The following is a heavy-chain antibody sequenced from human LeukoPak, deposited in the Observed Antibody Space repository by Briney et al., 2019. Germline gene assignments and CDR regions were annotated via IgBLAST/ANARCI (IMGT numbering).Heavy chain of an antibody. D-gene: IGHD6-6*01. CDR3: ARVHSNSSSLLDY. Sequence: SETLSLTCAVYGGSFSGYYWSWIRQPPGKGLEWIGEINHSGSTNYNPSLKSRVTISVDTSKNQFSLKLSSVTAADTAVYYCARVHSNSSSLLDYWGQGTLVTVSS. J-gene: IGHJ4*02. V-gene: IGHV4-34*01. CDR2: INHSGST. CDR1: GGSFSGYY.